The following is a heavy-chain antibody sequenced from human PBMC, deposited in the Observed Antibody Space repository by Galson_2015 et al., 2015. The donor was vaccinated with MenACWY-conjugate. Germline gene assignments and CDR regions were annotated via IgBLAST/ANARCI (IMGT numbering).Heavy chain of an antibody. V-gene: IGHV4-39*01. CDR2: T. CDR3: ARLPRGITLTVVAP. D-gene: IGHD3-22*01. Sequence: THYNPSLESRVTMSVDTSKSQFSLKLRSVTASDTAVYYCARLPRGITLTVVAPWGQGTLVTVSS. J-gene: IGHJ5*02.